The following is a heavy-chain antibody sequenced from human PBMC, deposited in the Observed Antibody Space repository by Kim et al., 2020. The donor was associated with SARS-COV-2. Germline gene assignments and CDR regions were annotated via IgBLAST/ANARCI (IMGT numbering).Heavy chain of an antibody. CDR3: ASGPGRYSSGWDDY. Sequence: SETLSLTCTVSGGSVSSGSYYWSWIRQPPGKGLEWIGYIYYSGSTNYNPSLKSRVTISVDTSKNQFSLKLSSVTAADTAVYYCASGPGRYSSGWDDYWGQGTLVTVSS. D-gene: IGHD6-19*01. J-gene: IGHJ4*02. CDR2: IYYSGST. V-gene: IGHV4-61*01. CDR1: GGSVSSGSYY.